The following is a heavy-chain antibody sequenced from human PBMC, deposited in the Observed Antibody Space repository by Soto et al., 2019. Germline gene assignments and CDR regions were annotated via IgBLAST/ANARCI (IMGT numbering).Heavy chain of an antibody. CDR1: GFTFSSYG. CDR3: ARDHDEYSGYDGAFDI. CDR2: IWYDGSNK. J-gene: IGHJ3*02. V-gene: IGHV3-33*01. Sequence: GGSLRLSCAASGFTFSSYGMHWVRQAPGKGLEWVAVIWYDGSNKYYADSVKGRFTISRDNSKNTLYLQMNSLRAEDTAVYYCARDHDEYSGYDGAFDIWGQGTMVTVSS. D-gene: IGHD5-12*01.